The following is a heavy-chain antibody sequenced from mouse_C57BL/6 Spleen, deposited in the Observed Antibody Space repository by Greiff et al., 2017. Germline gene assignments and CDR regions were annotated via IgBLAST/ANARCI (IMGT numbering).Heavy chain of an antibody. CDR2: ISSGGSYT. CDR1: GFTFSSYG. V-gene: IGHV5-6*01. D-gene: IGHD2-4*01. J-gene: IGHJ2*01. Sequence: EVQRVESGGDLVKPGGSLKLSCAASGFTFSSYGMSWVRQTPDKRLEWVATISSGGSYTYYPDSVKGRFTISRDNAKNTLYLQMSSLKSEDTAMYYCARRDDYGGEGLYYFEYRGQGTTLTVSS. CDR3: ARRDDYGGEGLYYFEY.